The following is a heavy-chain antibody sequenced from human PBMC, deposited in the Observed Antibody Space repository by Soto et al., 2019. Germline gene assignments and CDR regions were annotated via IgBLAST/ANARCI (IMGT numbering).Heavy chain of an antibody. V-gene: IGHV4-31*03. J-gene: IGHJ5*02. D-gene: IGHD1-7*01. Sequence: SETLSLTCTVSGGSISSGGYYWSWIRQHPGKGLEWIGYIYYSGSTYYNPSLKSRVTISVDTSKDQFSLKLSSVTAADTAVYYCASGDWNSHWFDPWGQGTLVTVSS. CDR3: ASGDWNSHWFDP. CDR2: IYYSGST. CDR1: GGSISSGGYY.